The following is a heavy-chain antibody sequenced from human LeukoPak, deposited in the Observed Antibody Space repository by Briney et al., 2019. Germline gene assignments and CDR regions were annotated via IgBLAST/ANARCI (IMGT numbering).Heavy chain of an antibody. CDR1: GYTFTSYG. D-gene: IGHD3-9*01. CDR3: AREGPFHRYYDILTGWNLYDY. Sequence: ASVKVSCKASGYTFTSYGISWVRQAPGQGLEWMGWISAYNGNTNYAQKLQGRVTMTTDTSTSTAYMELRSLRSDDTAVYYCAREGPFHRYYDILTGWNLYDYWGQGTLVTVSS. J-gene: IGHJ4*02. CDR2: ISAYNGNT. V-gene: IGHV1-18*01.